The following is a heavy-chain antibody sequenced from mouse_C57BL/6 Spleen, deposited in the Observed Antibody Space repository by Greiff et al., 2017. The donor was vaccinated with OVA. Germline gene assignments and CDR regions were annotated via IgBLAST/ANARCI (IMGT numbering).Heavy chain of an antibody. CDR2: ISYDGSN. D-gene: IGHD1-1*01. CDR3: AAPITTVVEGAWFAY. V-gene: IGHV3-6*01. Sequence: VQLKESGPGLVKPSQSLSLTCSVTGYSITSGYYWNWLRQFPGNKLEWMGYISYDGSNNYNPSLKNRISITRDTSTNQFFLKLNSVTTEDTATYYCAAPITTVVEGAWFAYWGQGTLVTVSA. CDR1: GYSITSGYY. J-gene: IGHJ3*01.